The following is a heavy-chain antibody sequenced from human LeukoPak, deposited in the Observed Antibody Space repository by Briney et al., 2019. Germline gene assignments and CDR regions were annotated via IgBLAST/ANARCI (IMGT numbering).Heavy chain of an antibody. CDR2: ISYDRSNK. V-gene: IGHV3-30-3*01. J-gene: IGHJ1*01. D-gene: IGHD6-6*01. CDR3: AKAYSSSSPRYFQH. CDR1: GFTFSSYA. Sequence: PGGSLRLSCAASGFTFSSYAMHWVRQAPGKGLEWVAVISYDRSNKYYADSVKGRFTISRDNSKNTLYLQMNSLRAENTAVYYCAKAYSSSSPRYFQHWGQGTLVTVSS.